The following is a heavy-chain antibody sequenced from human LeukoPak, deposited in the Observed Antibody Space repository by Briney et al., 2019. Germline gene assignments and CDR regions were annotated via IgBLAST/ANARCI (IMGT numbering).Heavy chain of an antibody. CDR3: ARDLSSSWYGTGLLIDY. CDR2: ISSSGSTI. D-gene: IGHD6-13*01. CDR1: GFTFSSYS. V-gene: IGHV3-48*04. J-gene: IGHJ4*02. Sequence: GGSLRLSCAASGFTFSSYSMNWVRQAPGKGLEWVSYISSSGSTIYYADSVKGRFTISRDNAKNSLYLQMNSLRAEDTAVYYCARDLSSSWYGTGLLIDYWGQGTLVTVSS.